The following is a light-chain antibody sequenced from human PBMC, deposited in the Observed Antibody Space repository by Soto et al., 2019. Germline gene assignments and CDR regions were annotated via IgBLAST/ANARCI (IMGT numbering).Light chain of an antibody. V-gene: IGKV3-20*01. CDR1: QSVSSSY. CDR2: GAS. J-gene: IGKJ5*01. Sequence: EIVLTQSPGTLSLSPGERATLSFSASQSVSSSYLAWYQQKPGQAPRLLIYGASSRATGIPDRFSGSGSGTDFTLTISRLEPEDFAVYYCQQYGSSPITLGQGTRLEI. CDR3: QQYGSSPIT.